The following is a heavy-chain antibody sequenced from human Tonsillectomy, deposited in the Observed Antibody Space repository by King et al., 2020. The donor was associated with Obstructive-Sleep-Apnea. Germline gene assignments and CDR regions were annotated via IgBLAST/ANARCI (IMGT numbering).Heavy chain of an antibody. CDR3: ARSPSSSWFKDNWYFDL. D-gene: IGHD6-13*01. Sequence: VQLVESGGGLVQPGGSLRLSCAASGFTVSSNYVSWVRQAPGKGLEWISIIYSDDNTYYADFVKGKCTISRDTSNNTLYLQMGILRAEDTAVYYCARSPSSSWFKDNWYFDLWGRGTLVTVSS. CDR1: GFTVSSNY. CDR2: IYSDDNT. V-gene: IGHV3-66*01. J-gene: IGHJ2*01.